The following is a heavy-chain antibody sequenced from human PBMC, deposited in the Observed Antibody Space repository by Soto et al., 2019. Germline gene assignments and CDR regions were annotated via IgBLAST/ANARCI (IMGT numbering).Heavy chain of an antibody. V-gene: IGHV1-2*06. D-gene: IGHD6-13*01. Sequence: ASVKVSCKASGYTFTGYYMHWVRQAPGQGLEWMGRINPNSGGTNYAQKFQGRVTMTRDTSISTAYMGLSRLRSDDTAVYYCARDNSSSWYEVWFDPWGQGTLVTVSS. CDR1: GYTFTGYY. CDR3: ARDNSSSWYEVWFDP. CDR2: INPNSGGT. J-gene: IGHJ5*02.